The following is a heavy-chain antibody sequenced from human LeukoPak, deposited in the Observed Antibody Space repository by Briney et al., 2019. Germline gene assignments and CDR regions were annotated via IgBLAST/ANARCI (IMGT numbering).Heavy chain of an antibody. J-gene: IGHJ6*02. Sequence: ASVKVSCKASGYTFTSYGISWVRQAPGQGLEWIGWISAYNGNTNYAQKLQGRVTMTTDTSTSTAYMELRSLRSDDTAVYYCASPTYCSSTSCLYYYGMDVWGQGTTVTVSS. CDR1: GYTFTSYG. CDR3: ASPTYCSSTSCLYYYGMDV. V-gene: IGHV1-18*01. CDR2: ISAYNGNT. D-gene: IGHD2-2*01.